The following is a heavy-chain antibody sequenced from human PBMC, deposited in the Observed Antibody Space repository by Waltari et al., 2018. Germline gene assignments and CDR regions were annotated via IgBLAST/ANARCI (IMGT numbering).Heavy chain of an antibody. Sequence: EVQLVESGGGLVQPGGSLRLSCAASGFTFSSYGMNWVRQAPGKGLEWISYISGIGTTRYYADSVKGRFTISRDDAENSLYLQMNSLRAEDTALYYCARRFDSWGQGTRVTVSS. J-gene: IGHJ4*02. V-gene: IGHV3-48*03. CDR3: ARRFDS. CDR2: ISGIGTTR. CDR1: GFTFSSYG.